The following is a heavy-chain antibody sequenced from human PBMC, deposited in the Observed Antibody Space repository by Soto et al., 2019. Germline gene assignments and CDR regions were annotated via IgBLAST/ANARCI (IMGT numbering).Heavy chain of an antibody. D-gene: IGHD3-3*01. Sequence: GGSLRLSCASSGFTFSDYYMSWIRQAPGKGLEWVSYISSSGSTIYYADSVKGRFTISRDNAKNSLYLQMNSLRAEDTAVYYCARDKKTYYDFWSGYPNWFDPWGQGTLVTVSS. CDR3: ARDKKTYYDFWSGYPNWFDP. V-gene: IGHV3-11*01. CDR2: ISSSGSTI. CDR1: GFTFSDYY. J-gene: IGHJ5*02.